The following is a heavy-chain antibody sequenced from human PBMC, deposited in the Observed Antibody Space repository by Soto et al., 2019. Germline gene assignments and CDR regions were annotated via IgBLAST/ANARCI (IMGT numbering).Heavy chain of an antibody. D-gene: IGHD2-15*01. V-gene: IGHV5-10-1*01. CDR2: IDPSDSFI. Sequence: GESLKISCKGSGYRFTSFWLNWVRQMPGKGLEWMGRIDPSDSFINYSPPFEGHVTVSADKSISTAYLQWSSLQASDTAIYYCARPASGGSRDAFDSWGQGTMVTV. J-gene: IGHJ3*02. CDR3: ARPASGGSRDAFDS. CDR1: GYRFTSFW.